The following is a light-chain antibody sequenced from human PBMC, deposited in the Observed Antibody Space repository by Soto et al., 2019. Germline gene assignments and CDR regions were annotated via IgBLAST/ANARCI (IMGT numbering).Light chain of an antibody. J-gene: IGKJ4*01. V-gene: IGKV1-12*01. CDR1: QDIRSW. CDR3: RQANSFPLT. Sequence: DIQMTQSPSHVSASVGDRVSITCRASQDIRSWLAWYQQRPGKAPKLLIYAATILQSGVPSRFGGSGSGTAFTLTISNLQPEDFASYFCRQANSFPLTFGGGTK. CDR2: AAT.